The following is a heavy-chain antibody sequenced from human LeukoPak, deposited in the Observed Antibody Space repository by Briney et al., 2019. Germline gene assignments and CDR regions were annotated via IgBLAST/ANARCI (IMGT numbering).Heavy chain of an antibody. J-gene: IGHJ4*02. CDR1: GDSVSSNSAA. CDR2: TYYRSKWYN. Sequence: SQTLSLTCAISGDSVSSNSAAWNWIRQSPSSGLEWLGRTYYRSKWYNDYAVSVKSRITINPDTSKNQFSLQLNSVTPEDTAVYYCARSLLGAVAGTIAYFDYWGQGTLVTVSS. D-gene: IGHD6-19*01. V-gene: IGHV6-1*01. CDR3: ARSLLGAVAGTIAYFDY.